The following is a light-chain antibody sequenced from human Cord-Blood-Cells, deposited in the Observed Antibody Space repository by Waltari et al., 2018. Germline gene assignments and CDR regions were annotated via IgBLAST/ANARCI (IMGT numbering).Light chain of an antibody. J-gene: IGLJ3*02. CDR3: AAWDDSLNGPV. V-gene: IGLV1-44*01. CDR2: SNN. Sequence: QSVLTQPPSASGTPGQRVTISCSGSSSNIGSNTVNWYQQLPGTAPKLLIYSNNQRPSGVPDRFSGSKSGTSASLDSSGRQSEDEADYYCAAWDDSLNGPVFGGGTKLTVL. CDR1: SSNIGSNT.